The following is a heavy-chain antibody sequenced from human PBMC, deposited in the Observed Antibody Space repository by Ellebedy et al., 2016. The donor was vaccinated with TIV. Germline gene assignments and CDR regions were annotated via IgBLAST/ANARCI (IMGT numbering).Heavy chain of an antibody. D-gene: IGHD2-2*01. CDR2: INHSGST. CDR1: GGSFSFNY. CDR3: ATSSSNSWAIMDI. V-gene: IGHV4-34*01. Sequence: SETLSLTXAVYGGSFSFNYWTWIRQPPGKGLEWIGEINHSGSTNYNPSLKSRVTISVDTSKNQFSLKLSSVTAADTAVYYCATSSSNSWAIMDIWGQGTMVTVSS. J-gene: IGHJ3*02.